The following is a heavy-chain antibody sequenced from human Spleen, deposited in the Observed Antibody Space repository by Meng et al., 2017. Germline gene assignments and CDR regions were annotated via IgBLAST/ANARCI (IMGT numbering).Heavy chain of an antibody. Sequence: QVQLQEPGPGLVKPSETLSLTCTVSGGSISGYYWSWIRQSAGKGLEWIGRIFSSGSTNYNPSLRSRLTMSVDTSKNQFSLKLRSVTAADTAVYYCARGIRGDEQYFQHWGQGTLVTVSS. CDR2: IFSSGST. D-gene: IGHD3-10*01. CDR3: ARGIRGDEQYFQH. CDR1: GGSISGYY. J-gene: IGHJ1*01. V-gene: IGHV4-4*07.